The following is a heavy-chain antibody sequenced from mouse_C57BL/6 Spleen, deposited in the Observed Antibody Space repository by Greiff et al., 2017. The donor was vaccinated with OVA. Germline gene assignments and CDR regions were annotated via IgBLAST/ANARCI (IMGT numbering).Heavy chain of an antibody. CDR1: GYSITSGYY. D-gene: IGHD3-2*02. CDR3: ATSSGYVWFAY. J-gene: IGHJ3*01. Sequence: EVKLMESGPGLVKPSQSLSLTCSVTGYSITSGYYWNWIRQFPGNKLEWMGYISYDGSNNYNPSLKNRISITRDTSKNQFFLKLNSVTTEDTATYYCATSSGYVWFAYWGQGTLVTVSA. CDR2: ISYDGSN. V-gene: IGHV3-6*01.